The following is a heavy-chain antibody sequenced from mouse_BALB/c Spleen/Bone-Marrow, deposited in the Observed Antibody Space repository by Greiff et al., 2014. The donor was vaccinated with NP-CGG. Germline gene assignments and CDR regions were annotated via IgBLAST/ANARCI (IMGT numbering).Heavy chain of an antibody. CDR3: RAYYRGDGYAMDY. J-gene: IGHJ4*01. V-gene: IGHV1-15*01. Sequence: QVQLKESGAELVRPGASVTLSCKASGYTFTDYEMHWVKQTPVHGLEWIGAIDPETGGTAYKQKFKGKATLTAGKSSSTAYMELRSRTSEDYAVYYCRAYYRGDGYAMDYWGQGTSVTVSS. CDR2: IDPETGGT. D-gene: IGHD2-14*01. CDR1: GYTFTDYE.